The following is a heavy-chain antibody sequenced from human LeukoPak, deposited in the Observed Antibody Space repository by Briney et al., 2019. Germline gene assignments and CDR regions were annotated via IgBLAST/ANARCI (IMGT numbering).Heavy chain of an antibody. CDR1: GYTFTGYY. D-gene: IGHD6-19*01. CDR2: INPNSGGT. J-gene: IGHJ5*02. Sequence: ASVKVSCKTSGYTFTGYYMHWVRQAPGQGLEWMGWINPNSGGTNYAQKFQGRVTMTRDTSISTAYMELSRLRSDDTAVYYCARDRRNYSSGWYHNWFDPWGQGTLVTVSS. CDR3: ARDRRNYSSGWYHNWFDP. V-gene: IGHV1-2*02.